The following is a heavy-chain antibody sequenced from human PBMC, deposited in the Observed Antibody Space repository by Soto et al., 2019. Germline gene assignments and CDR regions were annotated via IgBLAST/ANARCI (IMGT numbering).Heavy chain of an antibody. CDR3: AKDQGHIVVVTATPDAFDI. D-gene: IGHD2-21*02. V-gene: IGHV3-23*01. Sequence: GESLKISCAASGFTFSSYAMSWVRQAPGKGLEWVSAISGSGGSTYYADSVKGRFTISRDNSKNTLYLQMNSLRAEDTAVYYCAKDQGHIVVVTATPDAFDIWGQGTMVTVSS. J-gene: IGHJ3*02. CDR2: ISGSGGST. CDR1: GFTFSSYA.